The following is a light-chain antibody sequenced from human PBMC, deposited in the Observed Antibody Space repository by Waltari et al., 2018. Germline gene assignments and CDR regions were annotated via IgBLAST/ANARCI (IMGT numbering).Light chain of an antibody. CDR1: QSVGRA. CDR3: QHYLRLPVT. J-gene: IGKJ1*01. Sequence: EIVLTQSPGTLSLSLGERATLSCRASQSVGRALTWYQQKPGQAPRLLIYGASSRAPGIPVRFSGSGSGTDFSLTISRLEPDDFAVYFCQHYLRLPVTFGQGTTVEI. CDR2: GAS. V-gene: IGKV3-20*01.